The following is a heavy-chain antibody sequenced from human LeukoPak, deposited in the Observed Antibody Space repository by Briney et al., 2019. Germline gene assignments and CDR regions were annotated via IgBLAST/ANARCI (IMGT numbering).Heavy chain of an antibody. CDR2: INTNGGIT. CDR3: ARDDSTGSHYFDL. J-gene: IGHJ2*01. D-gene: IGHD2-8*02. CDR1: GFIFRSYA. Sequence: GGSLRLSCAASGFIFRSYAMHWVRQAPGKGLEYVSVINTNGGITYYADSVKGRFTISRDNSKNMLYLQMGSLRAEDMAVYYCARDDSTGSHYFDLWGRGTLVTVSS. V-gene: IGHV3-64*02.